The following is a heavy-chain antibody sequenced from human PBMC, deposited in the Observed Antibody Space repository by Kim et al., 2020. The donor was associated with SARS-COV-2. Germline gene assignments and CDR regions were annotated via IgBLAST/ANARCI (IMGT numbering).Heavy chain of an antibody. CDR2: ISTRPKSYAT. Sequence: GGSLRLSCAASGFTFSGSNIHWVRQASGKGLEWVGRISTRPKSYATAYSASVKGRFTISRDDSKNTAYLQLNSLRAEDTAVYYCTSLTTSGETYWGQGTLAT. V-gene: IGHV3-73*01. CDR1: GFTFSGSN. CDR3: TSLTTSGETY. J-gene: IGHJ4*02. D-gene: IGHD3-22*01.